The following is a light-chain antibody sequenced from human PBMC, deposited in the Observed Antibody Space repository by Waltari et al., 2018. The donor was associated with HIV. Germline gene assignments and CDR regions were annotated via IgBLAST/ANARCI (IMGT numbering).Light chain of an antibody. J-gene: IGLJ1*01. CDR2: DVS. V-gene: IGLV2-11*02. CDR3: CSYADTYPYV. Sequence: QSALTQPRSVSGSPGQSVTIPCTGTSSDVGEYNPVSWYQQHPDKAPKLMIYDVSQDASGVPYRCSASKSGNTASLTISVRRAEEEADYYCCSYADTYPYVFGTGTKVTVL. CDR1: SSDVGEYNP.